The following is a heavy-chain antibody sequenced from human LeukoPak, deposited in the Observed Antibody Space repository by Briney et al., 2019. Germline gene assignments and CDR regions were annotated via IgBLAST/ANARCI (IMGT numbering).Heavy chain of an antibody. Sequence: GRSLRLSCAASGFTFSSYGMHWVRQAPGKGLEWVAVVWFDGSNKYYADSVEGRFTISRDNSKNTLYLQMNSLRAEDTAVYYCAKGGIGAGNPLFDLWGRGTLVTVSS. V-gene: IGHV3-33*06. D-gene: IGHD6-19*01. CDR1: GFTFSSYG. J-gene: IGHJ2*01. CDR3: AKGGIGAGNPLFDL. CDR2: VWFDGSNK.